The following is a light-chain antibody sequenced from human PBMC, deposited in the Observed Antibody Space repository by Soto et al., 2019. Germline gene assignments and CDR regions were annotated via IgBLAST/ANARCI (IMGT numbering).Light chain of an antibody. CDR3: CSYAGSNTFI. CDR1: SSDVGSYNP. J-gene: IGLJ1*01. Sequence: QAVLTHPASVSWAPGHAITISCTGTSSDVGSYNPVSWYQQHPGKAPKLMIYEGNKRPSGVSNRFSGSKSGNTASLTISGLQAEDQADHYCCSYAGSNTFIFATGTKVTXL. CDR2: EGN. V-gene: IGLV2-23*01.